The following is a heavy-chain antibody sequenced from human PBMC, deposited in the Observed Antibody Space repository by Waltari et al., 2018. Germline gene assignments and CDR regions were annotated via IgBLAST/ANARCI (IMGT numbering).Heavy chain of an antibody. CDR2: INPNSGAS. V-gene: IGHV1-2*06. Sequence: QVQLVQSGAEVKKPGASVKVSCTASAYTFTAFYIHWVRQAPGQGLEWMGRINPNSGASNYAVKLQGRISLTRDMSLNTAFMELSRLTSDDTAVYYCARGASINLSSAFDPWGQGTLVTVSS. CDR3: ARGASINLSSAFDP. J-gene: IGHJ5*01. CDR1: AYTFTAFY. D-gene: IGHD3-9*01.